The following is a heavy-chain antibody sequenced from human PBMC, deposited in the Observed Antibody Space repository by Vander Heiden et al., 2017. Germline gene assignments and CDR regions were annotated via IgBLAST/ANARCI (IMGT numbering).Heavy chain of an antibody. J-gene: IGHJ4*02. Sequence: QVQLQQWGAGLLKPSETLSLTCAVYGGSFRGYYWSWIRQPPGKGLEWIGEINHSGSTNYNPSLKSRVTISVDTSKNQFSLKLSSVTAADTAVYYCARGRRVAVAGIWDLGYWGQGTLVTVSS. CDR3: ARGRRVAVAGIWDLGY. V-gene: IGHV4-34*01. D-gene: IGHD6-19*01. CDR2: INHSGST. CDR1: GGSFRGYY.